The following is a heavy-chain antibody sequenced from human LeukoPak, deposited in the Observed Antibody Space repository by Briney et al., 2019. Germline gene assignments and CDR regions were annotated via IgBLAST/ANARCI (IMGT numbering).Heavy chain of an antibody. V-gene: IGHV3-23*01. J-gene: IGHJ4*02. CDR2: VSGNGGNT. Sequence: GGSLRLSCAASGFTFSSYAMSWVRQAPGKGLEWVSAVSGNGGNTYYTDSAKGRFTISRDNAKNTLYLQMNSLRAEDTAVYYCARYDILTGPLDYWGQGTLVTVSS. D-gene: IGHD3-9*01. CDR1: GFTFSSYA. CDR3: ARYDILTGPLDY.